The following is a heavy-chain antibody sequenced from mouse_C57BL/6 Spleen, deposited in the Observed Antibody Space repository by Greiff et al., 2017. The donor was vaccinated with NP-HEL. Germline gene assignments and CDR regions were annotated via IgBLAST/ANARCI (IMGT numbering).Heavy chain of an antibody. CDR1: GFTFSDYY. CDR3: ARAPYGNDAMDY. J-gene: IGHJ4*01. CDR2: INYDGSST. V-gene: IGHV5-16*01. Sequence: DVKLVESEGGLVQPGSSMKLSCTASGFTFSDYYMAWVRQVPEKGLEWVANINYDGSSTYYLDSLKSRFIISRDNAKNILYLQMSSLKSEDTATYYCARAPYGNDAMDYWGQGTSVTVSS. D-gene: IGHD2-1*01.